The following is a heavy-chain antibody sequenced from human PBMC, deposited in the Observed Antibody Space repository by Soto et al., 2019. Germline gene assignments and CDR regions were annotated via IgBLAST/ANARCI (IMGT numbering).Heavy chain of an antibody. D-gene: IGHD3-16*01. Sequence: QVQLVQSGAEVREPGASVKVSCKASGYTFTNYGISWVRQAPGQGLEWIGWISAYNGKIDYAQKGQGRITITTDTSTSTAFMELRSLRSDDTAVYYCARETIPQMYYYGTDVWGQGTTVIVSS. CDR3: ARETIPQMYYYGTDV. V-gene: IGHV1-18*01. CDR2: ISAYNGKI. CDR1: GYTFTNYG. J-gene: IGHJ6*02.